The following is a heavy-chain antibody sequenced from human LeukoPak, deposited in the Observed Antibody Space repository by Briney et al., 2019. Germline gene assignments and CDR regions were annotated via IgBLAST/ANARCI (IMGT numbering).Heavy chain of an antibody. CDR3: ATTEGVTDKWLDP. J-gene: IGHJ5*02. CDR2: AGNDGRIK. D-gene: IGHD2-8*01. Sequence: PGGSLRLSCAASGFTFTTRGMHWVRQAPGKGPQWVAFAGNDGRIKYNENSAEGRFTISRDNSKNTLYLQMNSLRPEDTAVYYCATTEGVTDKWLDPWGQGTQVTVSS. V-gene: IGHV3-30*02. CDR1: GFTFTTRG.